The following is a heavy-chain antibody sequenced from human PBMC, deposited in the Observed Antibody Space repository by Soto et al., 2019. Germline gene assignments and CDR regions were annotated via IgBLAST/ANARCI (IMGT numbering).Heavy chain of an antibody. CDR2: IIPIFGTA. V-gene: IGHV1-69*01. J-gene: IGHJ4*02. Sequence: QVQLVQSGAEVKKPGSSVKVSCKASGGTFSSYAISWVRQAPGQGLEWMGGIIPIFGTANYAQNFQGRVTITAGESTSRAYMGLSSLRCEDTAVYYCALVVGLYGGGDCSMHYFDYWGQGTLVTVSS. CDR3: ALVVGLYGGGDCSMHYFDY. D-gene: IGHD2-21*02. CDR1: GGTFSSYA.